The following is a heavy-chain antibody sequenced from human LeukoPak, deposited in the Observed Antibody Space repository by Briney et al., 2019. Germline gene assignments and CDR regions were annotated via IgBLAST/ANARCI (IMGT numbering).Heavy chain of an antibody. V-gene: IGHV3-30*03. CDR3: ATGNEQFFDWLVTYNFDN. D-gene: IGHD3-9*01. Sequence: GRSLTLSCAASGFAFNNYAMHWVRHSPGKGLEWVAVTSYDGRSKYYADSVKGRFTISRDNSTNTLYLQMKSLRTEDTAWHYCATGNEQFFDWLVTYNFDNWGQGTLVTVSS. CDR1: GFAFNNYA. J-gene: IGHJ4*02. CDR2: TSYDGRSK.